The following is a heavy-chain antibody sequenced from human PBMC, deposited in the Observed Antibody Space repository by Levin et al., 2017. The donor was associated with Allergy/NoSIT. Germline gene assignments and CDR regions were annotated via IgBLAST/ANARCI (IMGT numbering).Heavy chain of an antibody. V-gene: IGHV4-4*02. J-gene: IGHJ4*02. Sequence: LSLPFSFSFFSLLLLPFWSWVRQPPGKGLECIGEIYHSGSTNYNPSLKSRVTISVDTSKNQFSLKLSSVTAADTAVYYCARASNYGSGSYYLSRKAFPPDYWGQGTLVTVSS. CDR2: IYHSGST. CDR1: FFSLLLLPF. CDR3: ARASNYGSGSYYLSRKAFPPDY. D-gene: IGHD3-10*01.